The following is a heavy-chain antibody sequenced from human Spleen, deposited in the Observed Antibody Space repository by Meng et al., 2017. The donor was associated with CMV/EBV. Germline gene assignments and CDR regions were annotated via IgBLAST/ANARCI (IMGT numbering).Heavy chain of an antibody. CDR1: GFTVSNNY. J-gene: IGHJ4*02. V-gene: IGHV3-53*01. CDR2: IYSGGYT. Sequence: CAASGFTVSNNYMSWVRQATGKGLEWVSVIYSGGYTYYADSVKGRFTISRDNSKNTLYLQMNSLRAEDTAVYYCARAQTDGYSSFDYWGQGTLVTVSS. D-gene: IGHD5-24*01. CDR3: ARAQTDGYSSFDY.